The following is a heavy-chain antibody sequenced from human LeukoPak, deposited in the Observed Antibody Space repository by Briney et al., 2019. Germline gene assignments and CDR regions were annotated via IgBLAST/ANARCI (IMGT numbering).Heavy chain of an antibody. D-gene: IGHD3-22*01. CDR2: ISSSSSTI. CDR3: ARHHSSGYFGDAFDI. CDR1: GFTFSSYP. Sequence: GGSLRLSCAASGFTFSSYPLNWVRQAPGKGLEWVSYISSSSSTIYYTDSVNGRFTISRDNARNSLYLQMNNVTAADTAVYYCARHHSSGYFGDAFDIWGQGTMVTVSS. V-gene: IGHV3-48*01. J-gene: IGHJ3*02.